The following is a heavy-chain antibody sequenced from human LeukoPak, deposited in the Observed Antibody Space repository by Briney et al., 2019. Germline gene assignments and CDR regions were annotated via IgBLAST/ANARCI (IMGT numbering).Heavy chain of an antibody. J-gene: IGHJ4*02. Sequence: PGGSLRLSCGGSGIALSNYWMIWVRQAPRKGLEWVAIIKQDGSEKYYVDSLKGRFTISRDNAKNSLYLQMNSLRAEDTAVYYCVRGRGWLFDFWGQGTLVTVSS. CDR1: GIALSNYW. CDR3: VRGRGWLFDF. V-gene: IGHV3-7*04. CDR2: IKQDGSEK. D-gene: IGHD6-19*01.